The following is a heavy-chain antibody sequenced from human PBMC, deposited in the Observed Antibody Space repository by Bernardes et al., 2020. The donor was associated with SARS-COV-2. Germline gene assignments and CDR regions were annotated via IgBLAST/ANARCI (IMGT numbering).Heavy chain of an antibody. CDR3: SKAKGLLHFLGWLTVDY. D-gene: IGHD3-3*01. CDR1: KNTFKLDA. V-gene: IGHV3-30*18. CDR2: NSEEGGQR. J-gene: IGHJ4*02. Sequence: LRLYCVATKNTFKLDARRGGRQASRKRLERVEDNSEEGGQRLCADSGSRRFTTSRDHTKDTLYLQMNSLRTEDTAVYYCSKAKGLLHFLGWLTVDYWGQETLVTVCS.